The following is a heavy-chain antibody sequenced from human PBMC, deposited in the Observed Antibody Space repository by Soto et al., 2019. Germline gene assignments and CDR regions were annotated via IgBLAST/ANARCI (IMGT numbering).Heavy chain of an antibody. CDR1: GFTFSSYA. CDR3: AKDNGSGSYQVIYYYYGMDV. V-gene: IGHV3-23*01. Sequence: GGSLRLSCAASGFTFSSYAMSWVRQAPGKGLEWVSAISGSGGSTYYADSVKGRFTISRDNSKNTLYLQMNSLRAEDTAVYYCAKDNGSGSYQVIYYYYGMDVWGQGTTVTVSS. CDR2: ISGSGGST. D-gene: IGHD3-10*01. J-gene: IGHJ6*02.